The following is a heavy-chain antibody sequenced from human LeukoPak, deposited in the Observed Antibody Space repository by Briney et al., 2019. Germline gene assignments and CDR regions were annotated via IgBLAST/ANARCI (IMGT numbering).Heavy chain of an antibody. CDR3: AREIAAAGFIDP. Sequence: GASVKVSCKASGYTFTYYYMHWVRQAPGQGLEGMGLINPGGGNTNYAQNFQGRVTMTRDTSTSTVYMELSSLRSEDTAVYYCAREIAAAGFIDPWGQGTLVTVSS. D-gene: IGHD6-25*01. CDR2: INPGGGNT. CDR1: GYTFTYYY. J-gene: IGHJ5*02. V-gene: IGHV1-46*01.